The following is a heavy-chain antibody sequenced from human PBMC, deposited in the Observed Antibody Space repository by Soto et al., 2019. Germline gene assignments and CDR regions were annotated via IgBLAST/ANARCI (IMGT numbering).Heavy chain of an antibody. Sequence: EVQLVESGGDLVQRGVSLRRSCAASGFPFSSYWMHWVRHTPGKGLDWVARISGDGVTTYYADSVTGRFIVSRDNDNNTLFLQISILRAEDTAVYYCAREYYGLLTGYYTDFWGQGTLGSVSS. V-gene: IGHV3-74*01. J-gene: IGHJ4*02. CDR2: ISGDGVTT. CDR1: GFPFSSYW. CDR3: AREYYGLLTGYYTDF. D-gene: IGHD3-9*01.